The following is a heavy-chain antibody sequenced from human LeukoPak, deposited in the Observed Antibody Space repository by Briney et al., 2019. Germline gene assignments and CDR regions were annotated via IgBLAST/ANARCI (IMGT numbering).Heavy chain of an antibody. CDR2: ISNSGGIT. J-gene: IGHJ4*02. V-gene: IGHV3-23*01. D-gene: IGHD6-6*01. Sequence: PGGSLRLSCAASGFTFSSYAMSWVRQAPGKGLEWVSAISNSGGITYYADAVKGRFTISRDNSKNTLYLQMNSLRAEDTALYYCAKVRGSIPARNYFDYWGQGTLVTVSS. CDR3: AKVRGSIPARNYFDY. CDR1: GFTFSSYA.